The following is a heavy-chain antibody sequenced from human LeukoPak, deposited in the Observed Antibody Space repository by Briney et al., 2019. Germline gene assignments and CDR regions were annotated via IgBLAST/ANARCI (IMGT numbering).Heavy chain of an antibody. D-gene: IGHD1-26*01. CDR1: GYTSTDYY. CDR2: VDPEDGET. J-gene: IGHJ4*02. CDR3: ATSTQSGSLSSFDY. V-gene: IGHV1-69-2*01. Sequence: GATVKISCKVSGYTSTDYYMHWVQQAPGKGREWMGLVDPEDGETIYAEKFQGRVTITADTSTDTAYTELSSLRSEDTAVYYCATSTQSGSLSSFDYWGQGTLVTVSS.